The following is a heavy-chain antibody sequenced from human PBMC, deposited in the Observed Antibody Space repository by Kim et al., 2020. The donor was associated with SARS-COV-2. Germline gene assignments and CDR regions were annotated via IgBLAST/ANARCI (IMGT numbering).Heavy chain of an antibody. CDR1: GFTFSSYG. CDR2: MSYDGSHK. Sequence: GGSLRLSCVASGFTFSSYGMHWVRQAPGKGLEWVALMSYDGSHKNFADSVKGRFTISRDNFKNTLFLQMNSLRPEDTAVYYCAKANRHFVFASSGYYYYG. D-gene: IGHD3-22*01. J-gene: IGHJ6*01. V-gene: IGHV3-30*18. CDR3: AKANRHFVFASSGYYYYG.